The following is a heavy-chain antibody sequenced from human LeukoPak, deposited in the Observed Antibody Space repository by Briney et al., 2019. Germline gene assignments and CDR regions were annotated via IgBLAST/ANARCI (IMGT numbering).Heavy chain of an antibody. Sequence: SGTLSLTCAVSGASLSGNAWRSWVRQPPGKGLEWMGEISESGSTNYNSALKTRITMSVDTSKNHFSLKLTSVTAADTAVYYCARLANSYGSGNYDSWGQGTLVIVSS. V-gene: IGHV4-4*02. CDR2: ISESGST. D-gene: IGHD3-10*01. CDR1: GASLSGNAW. J-gene: IGHJ5*02. CDR3: ARLANSYGSGNYDS.